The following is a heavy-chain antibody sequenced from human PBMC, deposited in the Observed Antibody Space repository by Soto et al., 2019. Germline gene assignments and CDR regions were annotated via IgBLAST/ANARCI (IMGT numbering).Heavy chain of an antibody. D-gene: IGHD3-10*01. CDR1: GFTFSSYA. V-gene: IGHV3-30-3*01. Sequence: PGESLRLSCAASGFTFSSYAMHWVRQAPGKGLEWVAVISYDGSNKYYADSVKGRFTISRDNSKNTLYLQMNSLRAEDTAVYYCARDPPDHNYGSGSYRELDYWGQGTLVTVS. CDR3: ARDPPDHNYGSGSYRELDY. CDR2: ISYDGSNK. J-gene: IGHJ4*02.